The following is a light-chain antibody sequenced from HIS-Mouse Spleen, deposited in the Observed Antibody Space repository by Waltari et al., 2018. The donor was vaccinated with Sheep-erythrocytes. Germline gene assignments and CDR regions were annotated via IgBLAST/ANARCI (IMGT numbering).Light chain of an antibody. CDR2: DVS. CDR1: SSDGGGYNY. CDR3: CSYAGSYNHV. J-gene: IGLJ1*01. V-gene: IGLV2-11*01. Sequence: QSALTQPRSVSGSPGQSVTISCTGTSSDGGGYNYDSWYQQHPGKAPKLMIYDVSKRPSGVPDRFSGSKSGNTASLTISGLQAEDEADYYCCSYAGSYNHVFATGTKVTVL.